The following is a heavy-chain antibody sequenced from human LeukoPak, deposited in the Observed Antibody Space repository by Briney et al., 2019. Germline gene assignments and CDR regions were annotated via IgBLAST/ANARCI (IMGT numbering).Heavy chain of an antibody. D-gene: IGHD5-24*01. CDR1: GYSFTSYW. V-gene: IGHV5-51*01. CDR2: IYPGDSDT. Sequence: GESLKISCKGSGYSFTSYWIGWVRQMPGKGLEWMGIIYPGDSDTRYSPSFQGQVTISAAKSISTAYLQWSSLKASDTAMYYCARKRISGLNYGDGFDIWGQGTMITVSS. J-gene: IGHJ3*02. CDR3: ARKRISGLNYGDGFDI.